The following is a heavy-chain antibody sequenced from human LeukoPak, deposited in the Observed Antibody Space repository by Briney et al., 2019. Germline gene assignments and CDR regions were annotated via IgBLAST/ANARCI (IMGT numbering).Heavy chain of an antibody. CDR2: IRSKAYGGTT. D-gene: IGHD6-19*01. CDR3: TRERIAVAYDAFDI. J-gene: IGHJ3*02. CDR1: GFTFGDYA. Sequence: PGGSLRLSCTASGFTFGDYAMSWFRQAPGKGLEWVGFIRSKAYGGTTEYAASVEGRFTISRDDSKSIAYLQMNSLKTEDTAVYYCTRERIAVAYDAFDIWGQGTMVTVSS. V-gene: IGHV3-49*03.